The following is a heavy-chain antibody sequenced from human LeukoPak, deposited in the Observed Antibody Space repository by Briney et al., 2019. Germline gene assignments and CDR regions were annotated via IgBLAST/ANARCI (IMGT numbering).Heavy chain of an antibody. V-gene: IGHV4-34*01. D-gene: IGHD3-10*01. CDR3: ARGRYYGSGSYPDY. Sequence: PSETLSLTCAVYGGSFSGYHWSWIRQPPGKGLEWIGEINHSGSTNYNPSLKSRVTISVDTSKNQFSLKLSSVTAADTAVYYCARGRYYGSGSYPDYWGQGTLVTVSS. J-gene: IGHJ4*02. CDR2: INHSGST. CDR1: GGSFSGYH.